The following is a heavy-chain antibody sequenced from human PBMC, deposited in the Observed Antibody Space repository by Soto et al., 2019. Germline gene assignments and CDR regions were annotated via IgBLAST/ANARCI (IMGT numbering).Heavy chain of an antibody. Sequence: GGSLRLSCAASGFTFTNYAMTWVRQAPGKGLEWVSSITASGGSTHHADSVEGRFTISRDNSKNTVNLRMNSLRAEDTAVYYCAKDFPLEYDFWTGYYPLLDHWGQGTLVTVSS. D-gene: IGHD3-3*01. CDR3: AKDFPLEYDFWTGYYPLLDH. V-gene: IGHV3-23*01. CDR2: ITASGGST. J-gene: IGHJ4*02. CDR1: GFTFTNYA.